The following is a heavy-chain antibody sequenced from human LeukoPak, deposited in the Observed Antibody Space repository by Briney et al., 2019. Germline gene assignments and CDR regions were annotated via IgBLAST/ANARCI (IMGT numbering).Heavy chain of an antibody. V-gene: IGHV1-18*01. J-gene: IGHJ6*02. Sequence: ASVKVSCKASGYTSISYGISWVRQAPGQGLEWMGWISTYNGITNYVQKFQGRVTMTTDTSTSTAYMELSSLRSEDTAVYYCARDGVWNDENYYYYGMDVWGQGTTVTVSS. CDR1: GYTSISYG. D-gene: IGHD1-1*01. CDR3: ARDGVWNDENYYYYGMDV. CDR2: ISTYNGIT.